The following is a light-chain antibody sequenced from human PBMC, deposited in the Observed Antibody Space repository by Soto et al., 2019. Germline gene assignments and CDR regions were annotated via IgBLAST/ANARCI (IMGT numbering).Light chain of an antibody. CDR1: QSVSSSY. CDR3: QQYRGSPPWT. Sequence: EIVLTQSPGTLSLSPGERVTLSCRASQSVSSSYLAWYQQKPGQPPRLLIYGASSRATGIPDRFSGSGSGTDFTLTITRLEPEDFAVYYCQQYRGSPPWTFGQGAKVDIK. J-gene: IGKJ1*01. V-gene: IGKV3-20*01. CDR2: GAS.